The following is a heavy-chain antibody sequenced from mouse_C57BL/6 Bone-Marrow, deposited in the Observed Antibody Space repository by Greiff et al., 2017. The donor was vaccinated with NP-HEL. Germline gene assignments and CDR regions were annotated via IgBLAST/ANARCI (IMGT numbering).Heavy chain of an antibody. D-gene: IGHD2-5*01. V-gene: IGHV1-50*01. J-gene: IGHJ4*01. CDR1: GYTFTSYW. CDR3: ARSAYYSNYGPYYYPMDY. CDR2: IDPSDSYT. Sequence: QVHVKQPGAELVKPGASVKLSCKASGYTFTSYWMQWVKQRPGQGLEWIGEIDPSDSYTNYNQKFKGKATLTVDTSSSTAYMQLSSLTSEDSAVYYCARSAYYSNYGPYYYPMDYWGQGTSVTVSS.